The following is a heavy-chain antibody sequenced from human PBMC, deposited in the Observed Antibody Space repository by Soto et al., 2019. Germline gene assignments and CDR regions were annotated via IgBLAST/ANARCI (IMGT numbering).Heavy chain of an antibody. CDR1: GYTFTSYG. J-gene: IGHJ5*02. CDR3: ARGGKVRLFGVVNWFDP. Sequence: ASVKVSCKASGYTFTSYGISWVRQAPGQGLEWMGWISAYNGNTNYAQKLQGRVTMTTDTSTSTAYMELRSLRSDDTAVYYCARGGKVRLFGVVNWFDPWGQGTLVTVSS. D-gene: IGHD3-3*01. CDR2: ISAYNGNT. V-gene: IGHV1-18*01.